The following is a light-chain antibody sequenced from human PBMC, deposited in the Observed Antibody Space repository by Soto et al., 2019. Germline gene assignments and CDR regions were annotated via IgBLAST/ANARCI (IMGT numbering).Light chain of an antibody. V-gene: IGLV2-8*01. CDR2: EVS. CDR1: SSDVGGYNY. CDR3: SSYAGSLYV. Sequence: QSALTQPPSASGSPGQSVTISCTGTSSDVGGYNYVSWYQQHPGKAPKLMIYEVSKRPSGVPDRFSGSKSGNTASLTVSGLQAEDEADYYCSSYAGSLYVFGTGTKPPS. J-gene: IGLJ1*01.